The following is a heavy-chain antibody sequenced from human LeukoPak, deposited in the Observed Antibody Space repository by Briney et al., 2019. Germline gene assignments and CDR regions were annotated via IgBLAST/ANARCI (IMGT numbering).Heavy chain of an antibody. CDR2: ISGSGGST. Sequence: QPGGTLRLSCEASGFTFSHIGMAWVRQAPGKGLEWVSAISGSGGSTYYADSVKGRFTISRDNSKNTLYLQMNSLRAEDTAVYYCAKHFTIFGVIIPFFDYWGQGTLVTVSS. CDR1: GFTFSHIG. CDR3: AKHFTIFGVIIPFFDY. D-gene: IGHD3-3*01. J-gene: IGHJ4*02. V-gene: IGHV3-23*01.